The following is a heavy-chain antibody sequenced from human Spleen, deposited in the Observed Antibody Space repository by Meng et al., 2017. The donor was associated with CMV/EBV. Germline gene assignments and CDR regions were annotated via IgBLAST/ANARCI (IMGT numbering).Heavy chain of an antibody. V-gene: IGHV3-74*03. Sequence: EVQVVEPGGGLVQPGGSLRLSCEDSGFTFSNYWMHWVRQVPGEGLVWVSRINTDGSFTSYADSVKGRFTISRDNAKNTLYLHMYSLRVDDSAVYYCGRDLTGERDQWGQGTLVTVSS. CDR1: GFTFSNYW. CDR3: GRDLTGERDQ. J-gene: IGHJ4*02. D-gene: IGHD7-27*01. CDR2: INTDGSFT.